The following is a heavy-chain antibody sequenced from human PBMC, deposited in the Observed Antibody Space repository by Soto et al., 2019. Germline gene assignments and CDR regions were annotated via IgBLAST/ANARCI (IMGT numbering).Heavy chain of an antibody. CDR1: GFTFSSYW. Sequence: GGSLRLSCAASGFTFSSYWMSWVRQAPGKGLEWVANIKQDGSEKYYVDSVKGRFTISRDNAKNSLYLQMNSLRAEDTAVYYCARRSGSSSWYYYYMDVWGKGTTVTVSS. D-gene: IGHD6-13*01. V-gene: IGHV3-7*01. CDR3: ARRSGSSSWYYYYMDV. J-gene: IGHJ6*03. CDR2: IKQDGSEK.